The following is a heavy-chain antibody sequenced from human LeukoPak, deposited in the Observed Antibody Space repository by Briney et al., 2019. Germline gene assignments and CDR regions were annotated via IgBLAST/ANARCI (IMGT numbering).Heavy chain of an antibody. J-gene: IGHJ4*02. V-gene: IGHV1-69*13. CDR2: IIPIFGTA. CDR1: GYSFTDYY. CDR3: ARGEVPPHYFDS. Sequence: GASVKVSCKASGYSFTDYYIHWVRQAPGQGLEWMGGIIPIFGTANYAQRFQGRVTITADESTTTAYMEVSSLRSEDTAVYYCARGEVPPHYFDSWGQGTLVTVSS.